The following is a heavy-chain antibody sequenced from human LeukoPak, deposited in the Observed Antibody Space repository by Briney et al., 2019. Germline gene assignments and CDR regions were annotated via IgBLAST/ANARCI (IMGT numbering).Heavy chain of an antibody. CDR1: GFTFNSYA. CDR3: AKILERELQYYYYGMDV. D-gene: IGHD5-24*01. CDR2: ISTTGDRT. J-gene: IGHJ6*02. Sequence: PGGSLRLSCAASGFTFNSYAMIWVRQAPGKGLESFSSISTTGDRTYYADSVKGRFAISRDNSKNTLYLQMNSLRAEDTAVYYCAKILERELQYYYYGMDVWGQGTSVTVSS. V-gene: IGHV3-23*01.